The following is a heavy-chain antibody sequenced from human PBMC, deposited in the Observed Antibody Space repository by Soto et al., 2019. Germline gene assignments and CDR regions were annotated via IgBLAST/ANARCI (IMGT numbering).Heavy chain of an antibody. CDR2: ISSSSSYI. CDR1: GFTFSSYS. CDR3: FLFARLVDFDY. Sequence: GALRLSCAASGFTFSSYSMNGVRQAPGKGLEWVSSISSSSSYIYYADSVKGRFTISRDNAKNSLYLQMNSLRAEDTAVYYCFLFARLVDFDYWGQGTLVTVSS. J-gene: IGHJ4*02. D-gene: IGHD6-19*01. V-gene: IGHV3-21*01.